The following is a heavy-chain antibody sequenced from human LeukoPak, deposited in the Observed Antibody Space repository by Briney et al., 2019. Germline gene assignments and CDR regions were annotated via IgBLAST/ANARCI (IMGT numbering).Heavy chain of an antibody. CDR2: INIDGSQR. J-gene: IGHJ4*02. Sequence: GWSLRLSCAASGFIFSTPWMTWVRQTPGKGLELVANINIDGSQRYHADSVEGRFTISRDNVKNTLYLQMSSLRVEDTAVYYCARDPGWGALDYWGQGALVIVSS. CDR3: ARDPGWGALDY. V-gene: IGHV3-7*03. CDR1: GFIFSTPW. D-gene: IGHD3-16*01.